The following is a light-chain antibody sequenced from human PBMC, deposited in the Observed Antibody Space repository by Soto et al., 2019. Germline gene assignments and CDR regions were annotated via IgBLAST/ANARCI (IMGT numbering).Light chain of an antibody. CDR3: SSYTSSSTPV. Sequence: QSALTQPASVSGSPGQSITISCTGTSSDVGGYNHVSWYQQHPGKAPKLIIYEVRNRPSGVSNRLSGSKSGNTASLTISGLQADDEADYYCSSYTSSSTPVFGTGTKLTVL. CDR2: EVR. V-gene: IGLV2-14*01. CDR1: SSDVGGYNH. J-gene: IGLJ1*01.